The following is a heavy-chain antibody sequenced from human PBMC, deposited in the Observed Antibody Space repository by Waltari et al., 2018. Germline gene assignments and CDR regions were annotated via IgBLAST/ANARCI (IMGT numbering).Heavy chain of an antibody. CDR3: ARNPDSGRLDS. V-gene: IGHV3-74*01. CDR2: TTFDGSTA. Sequence: EVQLVESGGGLVQPGGSLRLSCAASGFTFSNSWMHWVRQAPGKGLVVVSCTTFDGSTATYADSVKGRFTISRDNAENIVNLQMNSLRAEDTAVYYCARNPDSGRLDSWGQGILVTVSS. CDR1: GFTFSNSW. J-gene: IGHJ4*02. D-gene: IGHD3-10*01.